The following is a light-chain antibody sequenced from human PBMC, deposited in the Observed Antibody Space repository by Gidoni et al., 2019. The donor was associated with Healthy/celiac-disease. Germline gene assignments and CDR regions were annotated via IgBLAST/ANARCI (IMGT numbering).Light chain of an antibody. V-gene: IGKV1-33*01. J-gene: IGKJ3*01. CDR1: QDISNS. CDR3: QQYDNLPPFT. CDR2: DAS. Sequence: IQLTKSPSSLSASVGDRVTITCQARQDISNSLNWYQQKPGKAPKLLIYDASNLETGVPSSFSGSGSGTDFTFTISSLQPEDIATYYCQQYDNLPPFTFGPGTKVDIK.